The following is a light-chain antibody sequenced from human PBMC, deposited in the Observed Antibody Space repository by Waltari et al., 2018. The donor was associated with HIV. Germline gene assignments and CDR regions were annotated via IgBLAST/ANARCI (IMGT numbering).Light chain of an antibody. CDR1: ELDIWNYNL. CDR3: LTYVSKTSTWQ. V-gene: IGLV2-23*02. J-gene: IGLJ3*02. CDR2: DVS. Sequence: QSALTQPAYVPGHPGQSVTITCTGTELDIWNYNLVSWFQQSPGKAPKLLIYDVSKRPSGVSSRFSGSKSGYFASLTISGLLTEDESSYYCLTYVSKTSTWQFGGGTYLTV.